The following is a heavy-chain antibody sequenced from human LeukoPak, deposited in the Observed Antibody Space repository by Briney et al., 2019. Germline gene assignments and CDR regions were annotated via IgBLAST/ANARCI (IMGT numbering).Heavy chain of an antibody. CDR2: ISGYNGNT. CDR1: GYTYTRYG. CDR3: AVHDFYSGGYHFDY. D-gene: IGHD3-3*01. J-gene: IGHJ4*02. Sequence: SVKVSCEASGYTYTRYGISWLRQAPGQGLEWLERISGYNGNTNYAQKFQGRVTMTTDTPTSTAYMDLRSLTSDDTAVYYCAVHDFYSGGYHFDYWGEGTLVTVSS. V-gene: IGHV1-18*01.